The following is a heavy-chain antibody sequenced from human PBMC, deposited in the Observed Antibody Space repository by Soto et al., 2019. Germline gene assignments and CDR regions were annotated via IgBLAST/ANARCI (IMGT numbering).Heavy chain of an antibody. CDR1: GDSVNNNDFY. J-gene: IGHJ5*02. CDR2: IFYSGTT. Sequence: SETLSLTCTVSGDSVNNNDFYWAWIRQPPGKGLEWVVTIFYSGTTYHNPSLKGRVTASVDRSENQFSRKLTSVTASDTAVYYCARGRLDFWSGYYGARISWFDPWGQGTLVTVSS. CDR3: ARGRLDFWSGYYGARISWFDP. V-gene: IGHV4-39*01. D-gene: IGHD3-3*01.